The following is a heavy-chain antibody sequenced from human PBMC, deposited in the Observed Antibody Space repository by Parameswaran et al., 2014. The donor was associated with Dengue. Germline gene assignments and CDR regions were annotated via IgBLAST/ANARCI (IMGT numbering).Heavy chain of an antibody. J-gene: IGHJ6*02. Sequence: RWIRQPPGKGLEWIGYIYHSGSTYYNPSLKSRVTISVDRSKNQFSLKLSSVTAADTAVYYCTRDYYGSGSYPRGYYGMDVWGQGTTVTVSS. CDR2: IYHSGST. CDR3: TRDYYGSGSYPRGYYGMDV. D-gene: IGHD3-10*01. V-gene: IGHV4-30-2*01.